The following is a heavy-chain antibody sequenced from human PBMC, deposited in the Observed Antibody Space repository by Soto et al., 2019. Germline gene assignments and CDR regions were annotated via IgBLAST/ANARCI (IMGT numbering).Heavy chain of an antibody. Sequence: DSVKGSCKASGYTFTSYAMHWVRQAPGQRLEWMGWINAGNGNTKYSQKFQGRVTITRDTSAGTAYMELSSLRSEDTAVYYCARGYGVVVVVAANWYFDLWGRGTLVTVSS. J-gene: IGHJ2*01. CDR1: GYTFTSYA. V-gene: IGHV1-3*01. CDR3: ARGYGVVVVVAANWYFDL. CDR2: INAGNGNT. D-gene: IGHD2-15*01.